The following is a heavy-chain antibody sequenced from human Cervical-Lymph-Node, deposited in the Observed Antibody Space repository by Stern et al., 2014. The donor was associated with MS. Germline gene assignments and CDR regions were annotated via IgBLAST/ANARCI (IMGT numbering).Heavy chain of an antibody. Sequence: QVQLQESGPGLVKPSQTLSLTCAVSGGSISSGEYYWSWIRQSPGKGLEWIWYIHYHRTTYYNPSLKSRVTISVDASKNQFSLKLSSVTAADTAVYYCSRDADAYSLVFGYWGRGTLVTVSS. CDR3: SRDADAYSLVFGY. CDR2: IHYHRTT. CDR1: GGSISSGEYY. V-gene: IGHV4-30-4*01. D-gene: IGHD5-24*01. J-gene: IGHJ4*02.